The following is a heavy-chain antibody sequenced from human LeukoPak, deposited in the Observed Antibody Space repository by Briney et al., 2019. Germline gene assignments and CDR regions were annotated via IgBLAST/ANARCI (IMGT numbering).Heavy chain of an antibody. J-gene: IGHJ6*02. Sequence: PSETLSLTCAVYGGSFSGYYWSWIRQPPGKGLEWIGEINHSGSTNYNPSLKSRVTISVDTSKNQFSLKLSSVTAADTAVYYCARDLRVVGPDYDFWSGYYKGYYYGMDVWGQGTTVTVSS. CDR2: INHSGST. V-gene: IGHV4-34*01. CDR1: GGSFSGYY. D-gene: IGHD3-3*01. CDR3: ARDLRVVGPDYDFWSGYYKGYYYGMDV.